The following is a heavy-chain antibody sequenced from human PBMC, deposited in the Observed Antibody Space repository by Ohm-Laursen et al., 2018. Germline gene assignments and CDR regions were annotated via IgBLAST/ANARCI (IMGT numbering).Heavy chain of an antibody. J-gene: IGHJ6*02. D-gene: IGHD6-19*01. CDR1: GGSVSSGSYY. CDR2: INQSGST. CDR3: ARGSGFFKLDV. Sequence: SDTLSLTCTVSGGSVSSGSYYWSWIRQPPGKGLEWIGEINQSGSTKYNPSLKRRVTLSADSSNSQFSLRLTSVTAADTATYYCARGSGFFKLDVWGQGTTVTVSS. V-gene: IGHV4-61*01.